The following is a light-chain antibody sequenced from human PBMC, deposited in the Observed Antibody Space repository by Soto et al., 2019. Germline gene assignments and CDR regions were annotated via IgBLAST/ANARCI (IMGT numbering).Light chain of an antibody. Sequence: DIQMTQSPSSVSASVGDRVTITCRASQGISRWLAWYQKKPGRAPKLLIYAASSLQSGVPVGFSGSGSGTDFTLSISSLEPEDVATYFCQQLDSFPLTFGQGTRREIK. J-gene: IGKJ5*01. CDR3: QQLDSFPLT. CDR2: AAS. V-gene: IGKV1-12*01. CDR1: QGISRW.